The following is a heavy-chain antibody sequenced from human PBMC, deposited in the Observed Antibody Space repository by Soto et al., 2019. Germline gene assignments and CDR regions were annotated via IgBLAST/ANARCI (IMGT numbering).Heavy chain of an antibody. D-gene: IGHD3-16*02. CDR1: GYTFTSYG. CDR3: ARTSYVRGSYRSDDAFDI. V-gene: IGHV1-18*01. CDR2: ISAYNGNT. J-gene: IGHJ3*02. Sequence: QVQLVQSGAEVKKPGASVKVSCKASGYTFTSYGISWVRQAPGQGLEWMGWISAYNGNTNYAQKLQGRVTMTTDRSKRPAYMELRSLRSDDTAVYYCARTSYVRGSYRSDDAFDIWGQGTMVTVSS.